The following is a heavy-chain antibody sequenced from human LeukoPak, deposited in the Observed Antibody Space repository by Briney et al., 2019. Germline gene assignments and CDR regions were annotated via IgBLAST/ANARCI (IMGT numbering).Heavy chain of an antibody. V-gene: IGHV4-59*08. D-gene: IGHD3-22*01. CDR3: ARHNNSTYYYASYDY. Sequence: SETLSLTCTVSGASISSYYWSWIRQPPGKGLEWIGYILYGGSTSYNPSLKSRVTISVDTSRNQFSLKLSSVTAADTAVYYCARHNNSTYYYASYDYWGQGTLVTVSS. CDR2: ILYGGST. J-gene: IGHJ4*02. CDR1: GASISSYY.